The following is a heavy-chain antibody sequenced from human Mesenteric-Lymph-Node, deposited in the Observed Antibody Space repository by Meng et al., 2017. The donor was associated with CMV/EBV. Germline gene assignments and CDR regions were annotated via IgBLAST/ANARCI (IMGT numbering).Heavy chain of an antibody. J-gene: IGHJ6*02. CDR3: ARGGQLVRVLDAMDV. D-gene: IGHD6-13*01. CDR2: INRNGGIT. Sequence: GESLKISCAASGFTFDDYGMSWARQPTGKGLEWVSGINRNGGITDYADSVKGRFTISRDNAKNSLYLQMNGLRAEDTAVYYCARGGQLVRVLDAMDVWGQGTTVTVSS. CDR1: GFTFDDYG. V-gene: IGHV3-20*04.